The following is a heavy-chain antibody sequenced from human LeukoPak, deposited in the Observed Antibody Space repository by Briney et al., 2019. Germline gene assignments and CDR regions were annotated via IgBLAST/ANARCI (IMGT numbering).Heavy chain of an antibody. J-gene: IGHJ4*02. CDR1: GFTFSSYS. Sequence: GGSLRLSCAASGFTFSSYSMHWVRRAPGKGLVWVSRISSDGSNTNYADSVKGRFTISRDSAKNTLYLQMNSLRAEDTALYYCARQNRDFDYWGQGTLVTVSS. D-gene: IGHD1-14*01. V-gene: IGHV3-74*01. CDR3: ARQNRDFDY. CDR2: ISSDGSNT.